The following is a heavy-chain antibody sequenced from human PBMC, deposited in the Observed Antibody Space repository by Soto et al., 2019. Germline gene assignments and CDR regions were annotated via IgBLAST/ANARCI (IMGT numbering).Heavy chain of an antibody. Sequence: TVSGGSISSCGYYWSWIRQHPGKGLEWIGYIYYSGSTYYNPSLKSRVTISVDTSKNQFSLKLSSVTAADTAVYYCAKTVYSGYAPYEKENWFDPWGQGNLVTVSS. CDR3: AKTVYSGYAPYEKENWFDP. D-gene: IGHD5-12*01. J-gene: IGHJ5*02. CDR2: IYYSGST. V-gene: IGHV4-31*03. CDR1: GGSISSCGYY.